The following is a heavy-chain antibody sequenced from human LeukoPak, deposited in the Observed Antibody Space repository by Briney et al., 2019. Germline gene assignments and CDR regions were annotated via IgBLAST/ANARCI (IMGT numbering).Heavy chain of an antibody. J-gene: IGHJ5*02. CDR1: GFTFSSYW. D-gene: IGHD3-22*01. CDR2: IRSNSDGGTI. V-gene: IGHV3-15*07. Sequence: GGSLRLSCAASGFTFSSYWMNWARQAPGKGLEWVGRIRSNSDGGTIDYAAPVKGRFTPSRDDSKTTLYLQMNSLQTEDTAVYYCATDFYDSTWGQGTLVTVSS. CDR3: ATDFYDST.